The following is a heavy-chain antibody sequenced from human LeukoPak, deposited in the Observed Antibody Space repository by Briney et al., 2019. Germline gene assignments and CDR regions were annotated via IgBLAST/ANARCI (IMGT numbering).Heavy chain of an antibody. CDR3: VRQFAS. J-gene: IGHJ4*02. CDR2: ISNSGNTI. Sequence: GSLGLSCATFGFRLGRSWMGWGRQASREGLEWVSYISNSGNTIYNADSVKGRFTISRDNGKSSLYLQMNSLRVEDTALYYCVRQFASWGQGTLVTVSS. CDR1: GFRLGRSW. V-gene: IGHV3-48*01.